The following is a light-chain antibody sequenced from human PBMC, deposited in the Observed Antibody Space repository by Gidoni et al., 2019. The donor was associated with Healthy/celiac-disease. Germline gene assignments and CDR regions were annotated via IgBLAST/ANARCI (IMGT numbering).Light chain of an antibody. V-gene: IGKV1-5*01. J-gene: IGKJ1*01. CDR1: QSISSW. Sequence: DIQMTQSPSTLSASVGDRVTITCRASQSISSWLAWYQQKPGKAPKLLIYDASSLESGVPSRFSGRGSGTEFTLTISSLQPDDFATYYCQQYNSPGTFGQGTKVEIK. CDR2: DAS. CDR3: QQYNSPGT.